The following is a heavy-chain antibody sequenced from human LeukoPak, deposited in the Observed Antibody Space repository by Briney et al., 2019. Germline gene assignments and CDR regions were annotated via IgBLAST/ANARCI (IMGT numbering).Heavy chain of an antibody. Sequence: SGGSLRLSCAASGFTFRSYGMHWVRQAPGKGLEWVAVISYDGSNKYYADSVKGRFTISRYNSKNTLYLQMNSLRAEDTAVYYCAKYGLYYYDSSGYYLDYWGQGTLVTVSS. CDR1: GFTFRSYG. D-gene: IGHD3-22*01. V-gene: IGHV3-30*18. J-gene: IGHJ4*02. CDR2: ISYDGSNK. CDR3: AKYGLYYYDSSGYYLDY.